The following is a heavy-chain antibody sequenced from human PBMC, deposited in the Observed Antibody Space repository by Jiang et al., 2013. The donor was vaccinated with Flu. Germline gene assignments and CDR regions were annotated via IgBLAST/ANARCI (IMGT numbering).Heavy chain of an antibody. D-gene: IGHD5-24*01. CDR3: AKVLKPRREGFNSLSGLSYYYAMDV. CDR2: ISGSGGST. V-gene: IGHV3-23*01. J-gene: IGHJ6*02. CDR1: GFTFSSNG. Sequence: VQLLESGGGLVQPGGSLRLSCAASGFTFSSNGMSWVRQAPGKGLAWVSTISGSGGSTYYVDSVRGRFAISRDNSKNTLYLQMNSLRAEDTAIYYCAKVLKPRREGFNSLSGLSYYYAMDVWGQGTTRHRLL.